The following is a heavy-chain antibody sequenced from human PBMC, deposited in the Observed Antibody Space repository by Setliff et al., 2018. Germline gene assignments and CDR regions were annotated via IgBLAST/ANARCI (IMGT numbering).Heavy chain of an antibody. D-gene: IGHD6-13*01. CDR2: IIPIFGTA. CDR3: ARDGLSWLNWLDP. Sequence: ASVKVSCKTSGYSFINYGLSWMRQAPGQGLEWMGGIIPIFGTANYAQKFQGRVTITADESTSTAYMELSSLRSEDTAVYYCARDGLSWLNWLDPWGQGTPVTVSS. V-gene: IGHV1-69*13. CDR1: GYSFINYG. J-gene: IGHJ5*02.